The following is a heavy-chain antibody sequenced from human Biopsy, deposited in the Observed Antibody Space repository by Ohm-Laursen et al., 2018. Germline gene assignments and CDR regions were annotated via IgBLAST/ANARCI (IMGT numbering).Heavy chain of an antibody. CDR1: GGSISSGGSY. J-gene: IGHJ5*01. D-gene: IGHD3-3*01. V-gene: IGHV4-31*01. CDR2: IFNSANT. Sequence: TLSLTCTVSGGSISSGGSYWSWIRQRPGKGLEWIGYIFNSANTYYNPSLKNLITISGDTSKNQFSLKLNSVTAADTAVYFCAREIYPTTIYRPVDSWGQGTLVTVSS. CDR3: AREIYPTTIYRPVDS.